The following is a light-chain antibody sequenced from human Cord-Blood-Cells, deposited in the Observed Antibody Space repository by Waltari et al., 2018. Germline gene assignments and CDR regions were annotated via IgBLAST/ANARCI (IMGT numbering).Light chain of an antibody. CDR3: CSYAGSYTYV. V-gene: IGLV2-11*01. Sequence: QSALTQPRAVYGSPGQSATISCTGTSSHFCGYNYVSWYQQHPGKAPKLMIYDVSKRPSGVPDRFSGSKSGNTASLTISGLQAEDEADYYCCSYAGSYTYVFGTGTKVTVL. CDR2: DVS. CDR1: SSHFCGYNY. J-gene: IGLJ1*01.